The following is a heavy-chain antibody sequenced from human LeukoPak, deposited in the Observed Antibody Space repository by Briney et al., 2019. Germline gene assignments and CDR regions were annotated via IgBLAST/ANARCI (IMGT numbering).Heavy chain of an antibody. CDR2: IYPGDSDA. CDR3: ARHTRTYDYVWGSWAYYFDY. Sequence: GESLKISCKGSGYRFTSYWIGWVRRMPGKGLEWMGIIYPGDSDARYSPSFQGQVTISADKSISTAYLQWSSLKASDTAMYYCARHTRTYDYVWGSWAYYFDYWGQGTLVTVSS. J-gene: IGHJ4*02. CDR1: GYRFTSYW. V-gene: IGHV5-51*01. D-gene: IGHD3-16*01.